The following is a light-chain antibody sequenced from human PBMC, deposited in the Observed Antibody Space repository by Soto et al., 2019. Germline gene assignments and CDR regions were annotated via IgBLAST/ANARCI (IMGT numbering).Light chain of an antibody. Sequence: QSVLTQPPSASGTPGQRVTISCSGSSSNIGGNTVNWYQQLPGTAPKLLIHGDTLRPSGVPDRFSGSKSGTSASLAISRLQSEDEAEYYCATWDASLNGVLFGGGTKLTVL. CDR2: GDT. V-gene: IGLV1-44*01. J-gene: IGLJ2*01. CDR1: SSNIGGNT. CDR3: ATWDASLNGVL.